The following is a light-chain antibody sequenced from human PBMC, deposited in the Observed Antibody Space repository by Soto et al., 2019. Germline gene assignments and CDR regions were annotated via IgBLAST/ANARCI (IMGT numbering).Light chain of an antibody. J-gene: IGLJ2*01. CDR2: EVT. V-gene: IGLV2-14*03. Sequence: QSALTQPASVSGSPGQSITISCTGTTSDVGAYNYVSWYQQYPGKAPKLIIYEVTKRPSGTSDRFSGSQSGNTASLAISGLQADDEADYYCSSCGGTNNVVFGGGTKLTVL. CDR3: SSCGGTNNVV. CDR1: TSDVGAYNY.